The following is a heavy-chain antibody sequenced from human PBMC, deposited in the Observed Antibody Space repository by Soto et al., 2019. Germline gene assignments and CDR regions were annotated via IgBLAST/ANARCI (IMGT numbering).Heavy chain of an antibody. J-gene: IGHJ5*02. Sequence: LRLSCAASGFTFSSYGMHWVRQAPGKGLEWVAVIWYDGSNKYCADSVKGRFTISRDNSKNTLYLQMNSLRAEDTAVYYCARNVEMDTIYNWVDPWGHGTLVTVSS. V-gene: IGHV3-33*01. CDR2: IWYDGSNK. CDR1: GFTFSSYG. CDR3: ARNVEMDTIYNWVDP. D-gene: IGHD5-18*01.